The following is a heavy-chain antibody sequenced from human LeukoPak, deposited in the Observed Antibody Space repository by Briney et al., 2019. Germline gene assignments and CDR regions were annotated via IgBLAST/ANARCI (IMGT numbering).Heavy chain of an antibody. J-gene: IGHJ4*02. CDR3: AREYDWRGFDY. Sequence: SETLSLTCAVYGGSFSGYYWSWIRQPPGKGLEWIGEINHSGSTNYNPSLKSRVTISVDTSKNQFSLKLSSVTAADTAVYHCAREYDWRGFDYWGQGTLVTVSS. CDR2: INHSGST. CDR1: GGSFSGYY. D-gene: IGHD3-16*01. V-gene: IGHV4-34*01.